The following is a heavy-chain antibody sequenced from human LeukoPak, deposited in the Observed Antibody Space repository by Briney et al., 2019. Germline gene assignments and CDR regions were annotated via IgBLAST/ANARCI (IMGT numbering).Heavy chain of an antibody. CDR2: IYYTGST. CDR1: GGSISNYY. D-gene: IGHD6-13*01. J-gene: IGHJ4*02. CDR3: ARNLIPEQLVLNF. Sequence: KTSETLPLTCTVSGGSISNYYWNWIRQPPGKGLEFIGYIYYTGSTNYNPSLKSRVTMSVDTSKNQFSLNLRSVTPEDTAVYYCARNLIPEQLVLNFWGQGTLVTVSS. V-gene: IGHV4-59*01.